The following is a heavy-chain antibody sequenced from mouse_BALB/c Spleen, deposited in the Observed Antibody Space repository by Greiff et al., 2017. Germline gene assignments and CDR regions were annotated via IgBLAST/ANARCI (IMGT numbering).Heavy chain of an antibody. CDR1: GYSITSDYA. Sequence: DVKLQESGPGLVKPSQSLSLTCTVTGYSITSDYAWNWIRQFPGNKLEWMGYISYSGSTSYNPSLKSRISITRDTSKNQFFLQLNSVTTEDTATYYCARDYYYAPFAYWGQGTLVTVSA. CDR2: ISYSGST. J-gene: IGHJ3*01. V-gene: IGHV3-2*02. D-gene: IGHD1-1*01. CDR3: ARDYYYAPFAY.